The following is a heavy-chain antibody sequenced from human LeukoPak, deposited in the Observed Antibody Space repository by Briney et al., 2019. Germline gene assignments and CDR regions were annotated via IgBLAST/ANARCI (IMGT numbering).Heavy chain of an antibody. V-gene: IGHV3-21*01. CDR2: ISSSSSYI. CDR1: GFTFSGYS. Sequence: GGSLRLSCAASGFTFSGYSMNWVRQAPGKGLEWVSSISSSSSYIYYADSVKGRFTISRDNAKNSLYLQMNSLRAEDTAVYYCARERQQLVRGDAFDIWGQGTMVTVSS. D-gene: IGHD6-13*01. CDR3: ARERQQLVRGDAFDI. J-gene: IGHJ3*02.